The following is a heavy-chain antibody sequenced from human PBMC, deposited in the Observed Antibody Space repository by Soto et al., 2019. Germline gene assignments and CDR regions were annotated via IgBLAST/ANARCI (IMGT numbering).Heavy chain of an antibody. CDR1: GFTFSSYS. D-gene: IGHD2-15*01. CDR3: ARVATYCSGVSCYSLTFDY. J-gene: IGHJ4*02. Sequence: EVQLVESGGGLVQPGGSLRLSCAASGFTFSSYSMNWVRQAPGKGLEWVSYISSSSSTIYYADSVKGRFTISRDNAKNSLYLQMTSLRAEDTAVYYCARVATYCSGVSCYSLTFDYWGQGTLVTVSS. V-gene: IGHV3-48*01. CDR2: ISSSSSTI.